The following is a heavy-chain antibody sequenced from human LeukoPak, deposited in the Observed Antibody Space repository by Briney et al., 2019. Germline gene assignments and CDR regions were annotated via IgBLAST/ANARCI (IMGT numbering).Heavy chain of an antibody. V-gene: IGHV1-46*01. CDR1: GYTFTSYY. D-gene: IGHD3-22*01. CDR3: AKAGGSGYYNDAFDI. Sequence: ASVKVSCKASGYTFTSYYMHWVRQAPGQGLEWMGIINPSGGSTSYAQKFQGRVTMTRDTSTSTVYMELSSLRSEDTAVYYCAKAGGSGYYNDAFDIWGQGTMVTVSS. CDR2: INPSGGST. J-gene: IGHJ3*02.